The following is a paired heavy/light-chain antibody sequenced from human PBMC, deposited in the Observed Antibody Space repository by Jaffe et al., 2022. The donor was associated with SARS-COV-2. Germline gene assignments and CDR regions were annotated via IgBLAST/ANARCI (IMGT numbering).Light chain of an antibody. Sequence: DIQMTQSPSTLSASVGDRVTITCRASQSISSWLAWYQQKPGKAPKLLIYKASSLESGVPSRFSGSGSGTEFTLTISSLQPDDFATYYCQQYNSYSREWTFGQGTKVEIK. V-gene: IGKV1-5*03. CDR2: KAS. CDR3: QQYNSYSREWT. J-gene: IGKJ1*01. CDR1: QSISSW.
Heavy chain of an antibody. CDR1: GFTFSNAW. D-gene: IGHD3-9*01. Sequence: EVQLVESGGGLVKPGGSLRLSCAASGFTFSNAWMSWVRQAPGKGLEWVGRIKSKTDGGTTDYAAPVKGRFTISRDDSKNTLYLQMNSLKTEDTAVYYCTTEQSLFSDYDILTGQNYYYYGMDVWGQGTTVTVSS. J-gene: IGHJ6*02. CDR3: TTEQSLFSDYDILTGQNYYYYGMDV. CDR2: IKSKTDGGTT. V-gene: IGHV3-15*01.